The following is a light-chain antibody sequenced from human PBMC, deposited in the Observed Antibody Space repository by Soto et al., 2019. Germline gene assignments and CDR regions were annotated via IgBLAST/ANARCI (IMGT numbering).Light chain of an antibody. CDR1: QSVGGF. CDR3: QHRSNWLGT. J-gene: IGKJ3*01. Sequence: EIVLTQSPATLSLSPGERATLSCRASQSVGGFLAWYQQRSGQTPRLLIYDASKRAPGIPPRFSGSGSATDFTLTISSLEPEDFAVYYCQHRSNWLGTFGPGTKVDIK. CDR2: DAS. V-gene: IGKV3-11*01.